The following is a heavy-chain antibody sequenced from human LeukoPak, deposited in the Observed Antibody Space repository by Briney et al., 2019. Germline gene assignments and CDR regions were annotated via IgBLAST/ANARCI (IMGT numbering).Heavy chain of an antibody. J-gene: IGHJ6*03. D-gene: IGHD3-3*01. Sequence: PSETLSLTCAVYGGSFSGYYWSWIRQPPGKGLEWIAYIFYSGGTEYNPSLKSRVTISVDTSKNQFSLKLSSVTAADTAVYYCARDQVADTIFGVVTHLGYYMDVWGKGTTVTVSS. CDR2: IFYSGGT. CDR1: GGSFSGYY. CDR3: ARDQVADTIFGVVTHLGYYMDV. V-gene: IGHV4-34*11.